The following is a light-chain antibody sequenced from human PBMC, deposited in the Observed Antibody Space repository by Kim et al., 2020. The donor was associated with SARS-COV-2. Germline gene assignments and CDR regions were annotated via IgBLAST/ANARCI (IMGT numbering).Light chain of an antibody. Sequence: SYELTQPPSVSVSPGQTAAITRSGDKLGDKYACWYQQRPGHSPMLVIYQDNKRPSGIPERFSGSNSGDTATLTISGTQAMDEADYYCQAWDTSTWV. CDR3: QAWDTSTWV. V-gene: IGLV3-1*01. CDR1: KLGDKY. CDR2: QDN. J-gene: IGLJ3*02.